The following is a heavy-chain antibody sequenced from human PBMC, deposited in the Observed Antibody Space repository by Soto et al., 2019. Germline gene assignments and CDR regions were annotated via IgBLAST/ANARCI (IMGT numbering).Heavy chain of an antibody. CDR2: IKQDGSKK. V-gene: IGHV3-7*04. Sequence: VQLVESGGALVQPGGSLRLSCAASGFTFSTYWMSWVRQAPGKGLEWVANIKQDGSKKHYVDDVKGRFSLSRDNAKNSLYLQMNSLSAEDTAVYYCARGAYCGCDCYHHFDFWGQGTLVTVSS. CDR3: ARGAYCGCDCYHHFDF. CDR1: GFTFSTYW. D-gene: IGHD2-21*02. J-gene: IGHJ4*02.